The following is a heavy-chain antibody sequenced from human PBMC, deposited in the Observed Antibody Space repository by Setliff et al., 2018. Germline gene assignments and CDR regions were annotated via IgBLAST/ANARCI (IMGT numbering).Heavy chain of an antibody. CDR2: INYSGNS. Sequence: SETLSLTCSVSGGSISTYYWSWIRQPPGKGLEWIGNINYSGNSNYIPSLKSRVTISVDTPKNQFPLKLSSVTAADTAVYYCARDTRVRDSSSAPSDTFDIWGRGTMVTVSS. V-gene: IGHV4-59*01. CDR1: GGSISTYY. CDR3: ARDTRVRDSSSAPSDTFDI. J-gene: IGHJ3*02. D-gene: IGHD2-15*01.